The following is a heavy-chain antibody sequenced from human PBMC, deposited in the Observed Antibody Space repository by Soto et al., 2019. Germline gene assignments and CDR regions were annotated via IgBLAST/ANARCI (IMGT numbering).Heavy chain of an antibody. CDR2: PSGGGGST. J-gene: IGHJ4*02. V-gene: IGHV3-23*01. D-gene: IGHD3-22*01. CDR1: GFTFSSYA. CDR3: AKHEGYYDSSGPTDY. Sequence: EVQLLESGGGLEQPGGSLRLSCAASGFTFSSYAMSWVRQSPGKGLEWVSVPSGGGGSTYYADSVKGRFTISRDNSKNTLYLQMNSLRAEDTAVYYCAKHEGYYDSSGPTDYWGQGTLVTVSS.